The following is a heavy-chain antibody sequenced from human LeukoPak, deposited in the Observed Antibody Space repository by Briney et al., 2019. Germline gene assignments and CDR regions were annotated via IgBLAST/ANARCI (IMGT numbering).Heavy chain of an antibody. J-gene: IGHJ4*02. Sequence: GRSLRLSCATSGFTFSDYAVSWVRQAPGKGLEWVAFIRNKDYGGTPEYAAPVKGRFTISRDNSKNTLYLQMNSLRAEDTAVYYCASGYCSGGSCCPGYWGQGTLVTVSS. V-gene: IGHV3-49*04. CDR2: IRNKDYGGTP. CDR1: GFTFSDYA. D-gene: IGHD2-15*01. CDR3: ASGYCSGGSCCPGY.